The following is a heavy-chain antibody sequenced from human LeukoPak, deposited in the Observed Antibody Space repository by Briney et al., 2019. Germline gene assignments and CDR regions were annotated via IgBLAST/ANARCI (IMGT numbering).Heavy chain of an antibody. J-gene: IGHJ3*02. V-gene: IGHV3-30*04. CDR2: ISYDGNNK. CDR1: GFTFSSYA. CDR3: TRDFRGTYSYAFDI. D-gene: IGHD1-26*01. Sequence: GRSLRLSCTASGFTFSSYAVHWVRQAPGKGLEWVTFISYDGNNKYYADSVKGRFTISRDNSKNTLSLQMNSLRAEDTAVYYCTRDFRGTYSYAFDIWGQGTMVTVSS.